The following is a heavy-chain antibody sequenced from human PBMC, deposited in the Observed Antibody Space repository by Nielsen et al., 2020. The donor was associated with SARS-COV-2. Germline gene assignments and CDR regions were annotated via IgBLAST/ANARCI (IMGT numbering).Heavy chain of an antibody. Sequence: GGSLRLSCAASGFTVSSNYMSWVRQAPGKGLEWVSVIYSGGSTYYADSVKGRFTISRDNSKNTLYLQMNSLRAEDTAVYYCARGYHYDFWSGYYTGVEYFQHWGQGTLVTVSS. CDR2: IYSGGST. D-gene: IGHD3-3*01. CDR1: GFTVSSNY. CDR3: ARGYHYDFWSGYYTGVEYFQH. J-gene: IGHJ1*01. V-gene: IGHV3-53*01.